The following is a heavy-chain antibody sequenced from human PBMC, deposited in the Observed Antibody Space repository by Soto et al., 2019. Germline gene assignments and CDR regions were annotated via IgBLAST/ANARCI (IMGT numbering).Heavy chain of an antibody. J-gene: IGHJ6*02. CDR1: GFTFSSYG. Sequence: QVQLVESGGGVVQPGRSLRLSCAASGFTFSSYGMHWVRQAPGKGLEWVAVISYDGSNKYYADSVKGRFTISRDNSKNTLYLQMNSLRAEDTAVYYCAFGYDKGGDYYYGMDVWGQGTTVTVSS. V-gene: IGHV3-30*03. CDR3: AFGYDKGGDYYYGMDV. CDR2: ISYDGSNK. D-gene: IGHD5-12*01.